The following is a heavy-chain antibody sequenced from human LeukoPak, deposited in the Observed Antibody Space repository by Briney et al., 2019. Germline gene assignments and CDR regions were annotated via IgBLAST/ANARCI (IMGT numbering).Heavy chain of an antibody. V-gene: IGHV3-23*01. CDR3: AKVNSMIVVVIPSFDY. CDR1: GFTFSNYG. CDR2: ISGSGVTT. D-gene: IGHD3-22*01. J-gene: IGHJ4*02. Sequence: GGSLRLSCAASGFTFSNYGMSWVRQAPGKGLEWVSAISGSGVTTYYADSVKGWFSISRDNSKNTLYLQMNSLRAEDTAVYYCAKVNSMIVVVIPSFDYWGQGTLVTVSS.